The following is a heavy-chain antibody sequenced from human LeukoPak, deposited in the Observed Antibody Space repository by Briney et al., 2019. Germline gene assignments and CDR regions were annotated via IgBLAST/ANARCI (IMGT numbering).Heavy chain of an antibody. CDR3: AREGGQGRVDY. CDR1: GGSISSYY. CDR2: IYYSGST. J-gene: IGHJ4*02. Sequence: SETLSLTCTVSGGSISSYYWSWIRQPPGKGLEWIGYIYYSGSTNYNPSLKSRVTISVDASKNQFSLKLSSVTAADTAVYYCAREGGQGRVDYWGQGTLVTVSS. V-gene: IGHV4-59*01.